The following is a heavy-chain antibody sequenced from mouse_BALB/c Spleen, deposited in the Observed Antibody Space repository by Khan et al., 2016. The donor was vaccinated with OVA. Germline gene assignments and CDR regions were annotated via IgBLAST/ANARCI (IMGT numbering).Heavy chain of an antibody. V-gene: IGHV1-7*01. CDR2: INPTSGYT. J-gene: IGHJ2*01. CDR3: TRDRIDY. Sequence: QVQLKESGAELAKPGASVKMSCKASGYTFTTYWMHWVKQRPGQGLEWIGYINPTSGYTDYNEKFKDRATLSVDKSSSTAYMHLSSLTSEDSAVSYCTRDRIDYWGQGTTLTVSS. CDR1: GYTFTTYW.